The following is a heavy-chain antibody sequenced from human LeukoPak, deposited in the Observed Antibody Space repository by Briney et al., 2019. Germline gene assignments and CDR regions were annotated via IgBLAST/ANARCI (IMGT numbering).Heavy chain of an antibody. J-gene: IGHJ4*02. V-gene: IGHV3-15*01. Sequence: PGGSLRLSCAASGFTFSGSAMHWVRQASGKGLEWVGRIRSKTDGGTTDYAAPVKGRFTISSDDSKNTLYLQMNSLKTEDTAVYYCTTRSVGCGGQGTLVTVSS. CDR2: IRSKTDGGTT. CDR1: GFTFSGSA. D-gene: IGHD1-26*01. CDR3: TTRSVGC.